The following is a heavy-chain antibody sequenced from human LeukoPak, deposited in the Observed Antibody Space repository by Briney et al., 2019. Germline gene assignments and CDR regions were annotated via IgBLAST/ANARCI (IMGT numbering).Heavy chain of an antibody. V-gene: IGHV4-34*01. CDR2: INHSGST. CDR1: GGSFSGYY. J-gene: IGHJ4*02. CDR3: ARKSLGYCSSTSCYALDY. Sequence: PSETLSLTCAVYGGSFSGYYWSWIRQPPGKGLEWIGEINHSGSTNYNPSPKSRVTISVDTSKNQFSLKLSSVTAADTAVYYCARKSLGYCSSTSCYALDYWGQGTLVTVSS. D-gene: IGHD2-2*01.